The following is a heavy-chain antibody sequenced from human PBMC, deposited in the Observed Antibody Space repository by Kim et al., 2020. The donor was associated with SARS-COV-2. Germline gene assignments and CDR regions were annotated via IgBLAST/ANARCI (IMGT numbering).Heavy chain of an antibody. J-gene: IGHJ3*02. CDR3: VAGRVYDSSGYSDAFDI. D-gene: IGHD3-22*01. CDR1: GFTFDDYA. CDR2: ISWNSGSI. Sequence: GGSLRLSCAASGFTFDDYAMHWVRQAPGKGLEWVSGISWNSGSIGYADSVKGRFTISRDNATNSLYLQMNSLRAEDTALYYCVAGRVYDSSGYSDAFDI. V-gene: IGHV3-9*01.